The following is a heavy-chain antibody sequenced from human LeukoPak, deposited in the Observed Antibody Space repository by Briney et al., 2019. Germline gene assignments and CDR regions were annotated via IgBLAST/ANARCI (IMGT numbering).Heavy chain of an antibody. V-gene: IGHV1-2*02. CDR2: INPNSGGT. CDR1: GYTFTGYY. Sequence: GASVKVSCKASGYTFTGYYMHWVRQAPGQGLEWMGWINPNSGGTNYAQKFQGRVTMTRDTSISTAYVELSRLRSDDTAVYYCARGKWDSSSWAYFDYWGQGTLVTVSS. D-gene: IGHD6-13*01. J-gene: IGHJ4*02. CDR3: ARGKWDSSSWAYFDY.